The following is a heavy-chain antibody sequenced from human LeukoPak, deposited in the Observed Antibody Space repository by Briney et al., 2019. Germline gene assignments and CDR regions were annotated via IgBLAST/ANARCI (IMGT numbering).Heavy chain of an antibody. D-gene: IGHD1-1*01. CDR1: GFTFSSYP. CDR3: ARTTGTFSSGYYYYMDV. Sequence: GGSLRLSCATSGFTFSSYPMSWVRQAPGRGLEWVSVISGNSGATYYADSVKGRFTISRDNAKNSLYLQMNSLRAEDTAVYYCARTTGTFSSGYYYYMDVWGKGTTVTISS. J-gene: IGHJ6*03. CDR2: ISGNSGAT. V-gene: IGHV3-23*01.